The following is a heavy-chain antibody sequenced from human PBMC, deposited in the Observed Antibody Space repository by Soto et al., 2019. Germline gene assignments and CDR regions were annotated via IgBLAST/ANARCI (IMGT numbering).Heavy chain of an antibody. CDR3: TRVEQWLYIAKY. CDR1: GFTFSSFA. D-gene: IGHD6-19*01. CDR2: ISDDGSSK. Sequence: QVQLVESGGGVVQPGRSLRLSCAASGFTFSSFAMHWVRQAPGKGLEWVAVISDDGSSKYYADSVKGRFTISRDNSKNTLYLQMNSLRGEDTAVYSCTRVEQWLYIAKYWGQGTLVTVSS. V-gene: IGHV3-30*04. J-gene: IGHJ4*02.